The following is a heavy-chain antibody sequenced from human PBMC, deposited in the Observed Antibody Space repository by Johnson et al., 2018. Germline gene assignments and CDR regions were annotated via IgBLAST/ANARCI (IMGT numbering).Heavy chain of an antibody. CDR3: AKDWSAGDYDYYDMDV. CDR1: GGTFSSYA. V-gene: IGHV1-69*04. J-gene: IGHJ6*03. Sequence: QVQLVQSGAEVKKPGSSVKVSCKASGGTFSSYAISWVRQAPGQGLEWMGGIIPILGIANYAQKFQGRVTITADKSTSTAYMELSSLRSEDTAGYYCAKDWSAGDYDYYDMDVWGKGTTVTVSS. D-gene: IGHD3-3*01. CDR2: IIPILGIA.